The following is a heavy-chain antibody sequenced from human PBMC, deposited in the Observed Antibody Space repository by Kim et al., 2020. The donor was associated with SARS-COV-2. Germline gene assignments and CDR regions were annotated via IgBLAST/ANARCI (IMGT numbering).Heavy chain of an antibody. CDR3: ARVKDGYNRIDY. J-gene: IGHJ4*02. D-gene: IGHD5-12*01. Sequence: SETLSLTCTVSGVSISSYYLSWIRQPPGKGLEWIGYIYYSGSTNYNPSLKSRGTISVDTSKNQFSLKLSSVTAADTAVYYCARVKDGYNRIDYWGQGTLVTVSS. V-gene: IGHV4-59*13. CDR2: IYYSGST. CDR1: GVSISSYY.